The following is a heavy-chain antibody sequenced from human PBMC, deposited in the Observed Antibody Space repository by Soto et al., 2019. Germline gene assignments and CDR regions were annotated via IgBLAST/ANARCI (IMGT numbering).Heavy chain of an antibody. J-gene: IGHJ4*02. V-gene: IGHV3-30-3*01. CDR1: GFTFSGYA. D-gene: IGHD1-26*01. CDR3: ATENKNWELLY. CDR2: ISYDGSKT. Sequence: QVQLVESGGGVVQPGRSLRLSCAASGFTFSGYAMHWVRQAPGKGLEWVAVISYDGSKTYHADSVKGRFTISRDNSKNTLYLPMNSLRAEDTAVYYCATENKNWELLYWGQGTLVTVSS.